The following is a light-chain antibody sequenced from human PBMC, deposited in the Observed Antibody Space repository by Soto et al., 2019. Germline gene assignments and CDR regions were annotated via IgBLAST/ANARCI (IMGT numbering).Light chain of an antibody. J-gene: IGLJ2*01. CDR3: CSYAGSVV. CDR1: SSDVGSYNL. CDR2: EVS. V-gene: IGLV2-23*02. Sequence: QSALTQPASVSWSPGQSITISCTGTSSDVGSYNLVSWYQQHPGKAPKLMIYEVSKRPSGVSNRFSGSKSGNTASLTISGLQAEDEADYYCCSYAGSVVFGGGTQLTVL.